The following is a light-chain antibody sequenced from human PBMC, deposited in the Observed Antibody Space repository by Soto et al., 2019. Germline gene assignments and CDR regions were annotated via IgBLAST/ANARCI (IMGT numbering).Light chain of an antibody. Sequence: ETVLTQSPATLSLSPGERATLSCRASQSISSYLAWYKQKPGQAPRLLIYDEYNRETGIPARFSGSRSRTDFIFTFSSLEPEDFAVYYCQQRSNWPLTFGPGTKVDIK. CDR2: DEY. V-gene: IGKV3-11*01. CDR1: QSISSY. J-gene: IGKJ3*01. CDR3: QQRSNWPLT.